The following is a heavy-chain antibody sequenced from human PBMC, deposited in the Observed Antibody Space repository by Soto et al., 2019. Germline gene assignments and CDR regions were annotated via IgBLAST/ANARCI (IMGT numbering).Heavy chain of an antibody. CDR1: GFTFSSYW. V-gene: IGHV3-7*03. CDR2: IKQDGSEK. J-gene: IGHJ3*02. Sequence: GGSLRLSCAASGFTFSSYWMSWVRQAPGKGLEWVANIKQDGSEKYYVDSVKGRFTISRDNAKNSLYLQMNSLRAEDTAVYYCPREPYTSGSAFDIWGQGTMVTVSS. D-gene: IGHD6-19*01. CDR3: PREPYTSGSAFDI.